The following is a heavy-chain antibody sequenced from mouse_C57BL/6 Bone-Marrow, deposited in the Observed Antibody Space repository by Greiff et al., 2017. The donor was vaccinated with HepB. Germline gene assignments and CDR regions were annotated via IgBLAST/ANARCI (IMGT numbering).Heavy chain of an antibody. D-gene: IGHD1-1*01. CDR1: GFSLTSYG. V-gene: IGHV2-2*01. CDR3: ASLGAGIYYYGSSSWFAY. J-gene: IGHJ3*01. CDR2: IWSGGST. Sequence: QVQLQQSGPGLVQPSQSLSITCTVSGFSLTSYGVHWVRQSPGKGLEWLGVIWSGGSTDYNAAFISRLSISKDNSKSQVFFKMNSLQADDTAIYYCASLGAGIYYYGSSSWFAYWGQGTLVTVSA.